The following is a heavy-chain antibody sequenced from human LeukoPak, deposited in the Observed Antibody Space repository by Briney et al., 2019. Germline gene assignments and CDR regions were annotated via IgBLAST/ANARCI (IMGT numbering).Heavy chain of an antibody. V-gene: IGHV3-73*01. Sequence: GGSLRLSCAASGFTFSGSAMHWVRQASGKGLEWVGRIRSKANSYATAYDASVKGRFTISRDDSKNTAYLQMNSLKTEDTAVYYCTSYHYGMDVWGQGTTVTVSS. CDR2: IRSKANSYAT. CDR3: TSYHYGMDV. CDR1: GFTFSGSA. J-gene: IGHJ6*02.